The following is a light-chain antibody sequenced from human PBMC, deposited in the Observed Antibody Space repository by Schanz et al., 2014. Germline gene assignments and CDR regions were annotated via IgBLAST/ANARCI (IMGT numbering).Light chain of an antibody. CDR2: EGS. CDR1: SSDVGSYNL. J-gene: IGLJ2*01. V-gene: IGLV2-23*01. CDR3: CSYADSSALV. Sequence: QSVLTQPASVSGSPGQSITISCTGTSSDVGSYNLVSWYQQYPGKAPKLMIYEGSKRPSGVSNRFSGSKSGTTASLTISGLQAEDEADYYCCSYADSSALVFGGGTKLTVL.